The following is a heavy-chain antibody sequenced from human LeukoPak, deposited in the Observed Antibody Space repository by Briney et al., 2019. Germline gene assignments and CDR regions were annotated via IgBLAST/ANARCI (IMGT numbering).Heavy chain of an antibody. J-gene: IGHJ5*02. CDR1: GGSISSYY. Sequence: SETLSLTCTVSGGSISSYYWSWIRQPAGKGLEWIGRIHTSGSTNYNPSLKSRLTMSVDTSKNHFSLKLNSVTAADTAVYYCVRAGDYGDYVGWFDPWGQGTLVTVSS. V-gene: IGHV4-4*07. D-gene: IGHD4-17*01. CDR2: IHTSGST. CDR3: VRAGDYGDYVGWFDP.